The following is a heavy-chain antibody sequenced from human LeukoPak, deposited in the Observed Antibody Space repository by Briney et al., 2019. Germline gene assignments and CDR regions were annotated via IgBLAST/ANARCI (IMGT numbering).Heavy chain of an antibody. J-gene: IGHJ4*02. V-gene: IGHV3-30-3*01. CDR3: ARDRDTAMGL. D-gene: IGHD5-18*01. Sequence: GRFLRLSCAASGFTFSNYAMHWVRQAPGKGLEWVAIISYDGNDKYYTDSVKGRFTISRDKSKNTLYLQMNSLRAEDTAVYYCARDRDTAMGLWGQGTLVTVSS. CDR2: ISYDGNDK. CDR1: GFTFSNYA.